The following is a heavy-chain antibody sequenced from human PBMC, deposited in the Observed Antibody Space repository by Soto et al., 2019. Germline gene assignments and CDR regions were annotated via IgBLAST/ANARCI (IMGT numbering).Heavy chain of an antibody. D-gene: IGHD5-12*01. CDR2: IIPIFGTA. V-gene: IGHV1-69*12. J-gene: IGHJ2*01. CDR1: GGTFSSYT. CDR3: ARGNHRWLQLWYFDL. Sequence: QVQLVQSGAEVKKPGSSVTVSCKASGGTFSSYTISWVRQAPGQGLEWMGGIIPIFGTANYAQKFQGRVTVXXGXYXXIATMELRSLRSEDTAVYYCARGNHRWLQLWYFDLWGRGTLVTVSS.